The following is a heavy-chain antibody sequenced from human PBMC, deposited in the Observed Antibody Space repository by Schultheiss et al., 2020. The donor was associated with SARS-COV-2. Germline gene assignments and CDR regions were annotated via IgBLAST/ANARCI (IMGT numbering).Heavy chain of an antibody. D-gene: IGHD6-13*01. Sequence: GESLKISCAASGFTFSSYGMHWVRQAPGKGLEWVAVISYDGSNKYYADSVKGRFTISRDNSKNTLYLQMNSLRAEDTAVYYCAKDPSGIAAAAPLGYFQHWGQGTLVTVSS. CDR2: ISYDGSNK. CDR3: AKDPSGIAAAAPLGYFQH. CDR1: GFTFSSYG. J-gene: IGHJ1*01. V-gene: IGHV3-30*18.